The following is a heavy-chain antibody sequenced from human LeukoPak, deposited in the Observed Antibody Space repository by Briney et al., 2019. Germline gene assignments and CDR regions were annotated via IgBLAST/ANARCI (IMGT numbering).Heavy chain of an antibody. J-gene: IGHJ4*02. Sequence: GGSLRLSCAASGFTFSSYGMHWVRQAPGKGLEWVAVIWYDGSNKYYADSVKGRFTISRDNPKNTLYLQMNSLRAEDTAVYYCARDTGDYYDSSGYYDYWGQGTLVTVSS. CDR1: GFTFSSYG. V-gene: IGHV3-33*01. D-gene: IGHD3-22*01. CDR2: IWYDGSNK. CDR3: ARDTGDYYDSSGYYDY.